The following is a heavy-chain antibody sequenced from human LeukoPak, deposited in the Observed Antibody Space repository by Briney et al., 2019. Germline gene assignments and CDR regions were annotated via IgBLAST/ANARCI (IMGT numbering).Heavy chain of an antibody. D-gene: IGHD3-10*01. Sequence: GGSLRLSCVGSGFTSIAYALAWARQAPGKGLEWVAIIYYDGSKKNYADSVRGRFTISRDNSKNTLYLQMNSLRVEDTAVYYCATWRGSGSYGGYFDYWGQGTPVTVSS. CDR1: GFTSIAYA. CDR2: IYYDGSKK. J-gene: IGHJ4*02. CDR3: ATWRGSGSYGGYFDY. V-gene: IGHV3-33*08.